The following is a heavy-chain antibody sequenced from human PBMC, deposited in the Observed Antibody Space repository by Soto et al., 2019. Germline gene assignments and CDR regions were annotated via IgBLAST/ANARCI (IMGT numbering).Heavy chain of an antibody. CDR1: GGSISSYY. D-gene: IGHD6-19*01. V-gene: IGHV4-59*01. CDR2: IYYSGST. J-gene: IGHJ5*02. Sequence: TLSLTCTVSGGSISSYYWSSIRQPPGKGLEWIGYIYYSGSTNYNHSLKSRVTISVDTSKNQFSLKLSSVTAADTAVYYCARGAVAGPLDWFDPWGQGTLVTVSS. CDR3: ARGAVAGPLDWFDP.